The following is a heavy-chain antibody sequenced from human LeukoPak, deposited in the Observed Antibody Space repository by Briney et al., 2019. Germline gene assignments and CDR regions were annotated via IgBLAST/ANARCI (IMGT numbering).Heavy chain of an antibody. Sequence: PSETLSLTCTVSGGSIGSYYWSWIRQPPGKGLEWIGYIYYSGSTNYNPSLKSRVTISVDKSKNQFSLKLSSVTAADTAVYYCARDRPPFDYWGQGTLVTVSS. V-gene: IGHV4-59*12. J-gene: IGHJ4*02. CDR1: GGSIGSYY. CDR2: IYYSGST. CDR3: ARDRPPFDY.